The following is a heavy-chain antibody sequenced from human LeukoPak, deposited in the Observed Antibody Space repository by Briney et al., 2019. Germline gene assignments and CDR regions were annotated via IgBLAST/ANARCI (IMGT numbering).Heavy chain of an antibody. Sequence: PGMSLRLSCAASGFTFNTYGMHWVRQTPGKGLEWVAVIWFDGSKMYYTDSVKGRFTISRDNSKNTLFLQMSSLRAEDSGVYYCARDLAKGRYFDYWGQGTLVTVSS. D-gene: IGHD1-26*01. CDR2: IWFDGSKM. CDR3: ARDLAKGRYFDY. V-gene: IGHV3-33*01. J-gene: IGHJ4*02. CDR1: GFTFNTYG.